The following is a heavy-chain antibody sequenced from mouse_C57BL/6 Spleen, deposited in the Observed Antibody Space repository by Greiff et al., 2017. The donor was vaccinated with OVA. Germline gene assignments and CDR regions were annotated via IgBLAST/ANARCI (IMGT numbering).Heavy chain of an antibody. J-gene: IGHJ4*01. CDR2: INPGSGGT. CDR3: ARYGDSNYAMDY. Sequence: VKLMESGAELVRPGTSVKVSCKASGYAFTNYLIAWVKQRPGQGLEWIGVINPGSGGTNYNEKFKGKATLTADKSSSTAYMQLSSLTSEDSAVYFCARYGDSNYAMDYWGQGTSVTVSS. D-gene: IGHD2-5*01. CDR1: GYAFTNYL. V-gene: IGHV1-54*01.